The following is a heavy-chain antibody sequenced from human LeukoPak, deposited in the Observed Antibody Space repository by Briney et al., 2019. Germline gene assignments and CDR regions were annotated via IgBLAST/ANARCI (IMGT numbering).Heavy chain of an antibody. CDR2: IKQDGSEE. CDR1: ESRFGRDW. V-gene: IGHV3-7*01. J-gene: IGHJ1*01. Sequence: GGSLRLSCVASESRFGRDWISWVRQAPGKGLEWVACIKQDGSEEYYVGSVRDRFTVSVDNGKNSLYLQMNSLRAEDTARYYCATLDSTKSVFWGRGTAVTVSS. D-gene: IGHD2-2*01. CDR3: ATLDSTKSVF.